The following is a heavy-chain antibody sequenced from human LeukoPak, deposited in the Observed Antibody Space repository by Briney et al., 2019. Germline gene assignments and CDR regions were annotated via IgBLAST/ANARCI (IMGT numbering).Heavy chain of an antibody. Sequence: SETLSLTCAVYGGSFSGYYWSWIRQPPGKGLEWIGEINHSGSTNYNPSLKSQVTISVDTSKNQFSLKLSSVTAADTAVYYCASDRLRLGELSSRIFDYWGQGTLVTVSS. CDR2: INHSGST. J-gene: IGHJ4*02. CDR1: GGSFSGYY. V-gene: IGHV4-34*01. CDR3: ASDRLRLGELSSRIFDY. D-gene: IGHD3-16*02.